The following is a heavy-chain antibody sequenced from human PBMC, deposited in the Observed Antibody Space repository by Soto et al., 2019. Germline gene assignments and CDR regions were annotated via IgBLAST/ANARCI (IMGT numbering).Heavy chain of an antibody. CDR3: AGGDGSYFY. CDR2: ITGRSDYI. J-gene: IGHJ4*02. D-gene: IGHD1-26*01. V-gene: IGHV3-21*01. CDR1: GFTFSDYT. Sequence: GSLRLSCAASGFTFSDYTMNWVRQTPVKGLEWVSEITGRSDYIYYADSVKGRFAISRDNAKNSLYLQMNSLRGEDTAIYYCAGGDGSYFYWGQGTLVTVS.